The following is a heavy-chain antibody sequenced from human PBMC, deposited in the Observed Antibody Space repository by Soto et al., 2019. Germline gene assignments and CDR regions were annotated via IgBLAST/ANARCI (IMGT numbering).Heavy chain of an antibody. Sequence: QVQLVQSGAEVKKPGSSVKVSCKASGGTFSSYTISWVRQAPGQGLEWMGRIIPILGIANYAQKFQGRVTITADKSTSTACMELSSLRSEDTAVYYCAYQLYYDKYYFDYWGQGTLVTVSS. CDR1: GGTFSSYT. CDR3: AYQLYYDKYYFDY. CDR2: IIPILGIA. J-gene: IGHJ4*02. V-gene: IGHV1-69*02. D-gene: IGHD3-16*01.